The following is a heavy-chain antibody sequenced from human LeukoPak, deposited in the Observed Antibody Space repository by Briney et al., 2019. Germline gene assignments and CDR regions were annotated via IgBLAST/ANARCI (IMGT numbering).Heavy chain of an antibody. CDR3: ARDRTVVVVVAATQAHWFDP. V-gene: IGHV4-39*07. CDR2: FSYSGST. CDR1: GDSITSSSYY. Sequence: SETLSVTCTVSGDSITSSSYYWGWIRQPPGKGLEWIGSFSYSGSTYYNPSLKSRVTISVDTSKNQFSLKLSSVTAADTAVYYCARDRTVVVVVAATQAHWFDPWGQGTLVTVSS. J-gene: IGHJ5*02. D-gene: IGHD2-15*01.